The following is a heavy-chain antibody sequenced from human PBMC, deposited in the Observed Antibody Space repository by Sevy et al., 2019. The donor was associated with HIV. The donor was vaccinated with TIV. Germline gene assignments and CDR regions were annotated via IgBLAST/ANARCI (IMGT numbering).Heavy chain of an antibody. CDR2: IGGRADYT. CDR3: AKEVSERSYSDY. D-gene: IGHD3-10*01. CDR1: GFTFSSYA. J-gene: IGHJ4*02. Sequence: GGSLRLSCVTSGFTFSSYAMSWVRQTPGKGLEWVSAIGGRADYTYYADSVKGRFTISRDNSKNTLYLQMNGLRAEDTAVYYCAKEVSERSYSDYWGQGTLVTVSS. V-gene: IGHV3-23*01.